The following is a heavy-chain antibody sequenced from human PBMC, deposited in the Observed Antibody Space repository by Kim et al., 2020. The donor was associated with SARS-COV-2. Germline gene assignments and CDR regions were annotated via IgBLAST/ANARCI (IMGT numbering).Heavy chain of an antibody. CDR2: INYSGTI. J-gene: IGHJ3*02. CDR1: GGSFRGYY. CDR3: TGTNFDAFDI. V-gene: IGHV4-34*01. Sequence: SETLSLTCAVYGGSFRGYYWSWIRQTPGKGLEWIGEINYSGTINYNPSLKSRVTISVDRSKNQFSLKVNSVAAADTALYYCTGTNFDAFDIWGQGALVTV. D-gene: IGHD1-1*01.